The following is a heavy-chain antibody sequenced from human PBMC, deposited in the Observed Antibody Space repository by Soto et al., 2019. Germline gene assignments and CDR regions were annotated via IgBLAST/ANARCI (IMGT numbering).Heavy chain of an antibody. V-gene: IGHV5-51*01. CDR3: ARRDTYSSGWDY. J-gene: IGHJ4*02. CDR2: IHGDDSNS. Sequence: GESLKISCKGSGYIFTAYWIGWVRQMPGKGLEWMGIIHGDDSNSRYGPSFQGQVTISTDKSISTAYLQWSSLKASDTAIYYCARRDTYSSGWDYWGQGTLVTVSS. D-gene: IGHD6-19*01. CDR1: GYIFTAYW.